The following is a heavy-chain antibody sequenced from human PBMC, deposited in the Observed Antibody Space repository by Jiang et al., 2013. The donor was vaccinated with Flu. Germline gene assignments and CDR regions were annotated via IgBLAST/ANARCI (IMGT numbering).Heavy chain of an antibody. D-gene: IGHD1-20*01. J-gene: IGHJ4*02. CDR2: IYGDDDN. CDR1: GFSLTTGAVG. Sequence: LVKPTQTLTLTCAFSGFSLTTGAVGVGWIRQPPGRALEWLALIYGDDDNLYNPSLKTRLTITKDISRNHVVLTMTNMDPMDTATYFCAHNYNWNDGVLFDFWGLGTLVTVSS. CDR3: AHNYNWNDGVLFDF. V-gene: IGHV2-5*02.